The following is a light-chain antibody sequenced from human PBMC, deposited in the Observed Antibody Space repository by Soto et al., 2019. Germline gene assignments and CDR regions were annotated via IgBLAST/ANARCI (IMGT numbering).Light chain of an antibody. CDR2: VAS. V-gene: IGKV1-39*01. J-gene: IGKJ2*01. Sequence: DIQMTQSLSSLSASVGDTVTITCRASQSISNSLSWYQQKPGKATKFLIYVASTLQRGVPSRFSGSGSGTDFTLTISSLQPEDVATYYCQQTFSPPYPFGQGTKLEIK. CDR3: QQTFSPPYP. CDR1: QSISNS.